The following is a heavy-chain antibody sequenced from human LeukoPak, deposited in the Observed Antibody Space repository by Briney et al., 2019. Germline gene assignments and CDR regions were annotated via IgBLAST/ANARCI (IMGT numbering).Heavy chain of an antibody. Sequence: AGESLKISCKGSGYSFTSYWIGWVRQMPGKGLEWMGIIYPGDSDTRYSPSFQGQVTISADKSISTAYLQWSSLKASDTAMYYCARASVEMATITGYFDYWGQGTLVTVSS. CDR1: GYSFTSYW. CDR3: ARASVEMATITGYFDY. V-gene: IGHV5-51*01. D-gene: IGHD5-24*01. J-gene: IGHJ4*02. CDR2: IYPGDSDT.